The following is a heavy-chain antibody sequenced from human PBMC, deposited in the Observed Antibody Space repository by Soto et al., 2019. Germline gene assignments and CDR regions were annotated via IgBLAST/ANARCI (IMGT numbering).Heavy chain of an antibody. V-gene: IGHV3-33*01. J-gene: IGHJ4*02. CDR3: ARTAVAGRGRYYFDY. CDR1: GFTFSSYG. CDR2: IWYDGSNK. Sequence: GGSLRLSCAASGFTFSSYGMHWVRQAPGKGLEWVAVIWYDGSNKYYADSVKGRFTISRDNSKNTLYLQMNSLRAEETAVYYCARTAVAGRGRYYFDYWGQGTLVTVSS. D-gene: IGHD6-19*01.